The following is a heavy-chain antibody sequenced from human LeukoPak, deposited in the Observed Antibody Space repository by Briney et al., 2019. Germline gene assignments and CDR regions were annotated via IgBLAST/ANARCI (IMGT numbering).Heavy chain of an antibody. CDR2: ISPYNGNT. V-gene: IGHV1-18*01. J-gene: IGHJ4*02. Sequence: ASVKVSCKASGYTFTNYGIIWVRQAPGQGLEWTGWISPYNGNTKYAQKFQGRVAMTTDTSTNTVYMDLRSLTSDDTALYYCARSHSGSLRAPFDYWGRGTLVAVSS. D-gene: IGHD6-19*01. CDR3: ARSHSGSLRAPFDY. CDR1: GYTFTNYG.